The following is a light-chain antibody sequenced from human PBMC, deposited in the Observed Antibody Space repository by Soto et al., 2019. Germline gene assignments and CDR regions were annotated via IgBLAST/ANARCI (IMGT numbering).Light chain of an antibody. CDR2: AAS. V-gene: IGKV1-27*01. CDR3: QKYNSAPLT. CDR1: QGIGVY. Sequence: GDRVTITCRASQGIGVYLAWFQQKPGNVPKLLIYAASTLQSGVPSWFSGSGSGTDFTLTISSLQPEDVATYYCQKYNSAPLTFGGGTKVEIK. J-gene: IGKJ4*01.